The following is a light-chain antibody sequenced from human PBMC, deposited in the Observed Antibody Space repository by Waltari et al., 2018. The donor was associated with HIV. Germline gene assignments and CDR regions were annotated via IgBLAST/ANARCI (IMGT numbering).Light chain of an antibody. CDR1: SSNIGNDN. CDR2: KNY. V-gene: IGLV1-47*01. CDR3: VGWDGSLSGYV. J-gene: IGLJ1*01. Sequence: QSVLTQPPSASGTPGQTVTISCSRSSSNIGNDNVYWSQQLPGMTPKRLIYKNYQRPSGVPDRFAGSKSGTSASLAISGLRSEDEADYYCVGWDGSLSGYVFGAGTKVTVL.